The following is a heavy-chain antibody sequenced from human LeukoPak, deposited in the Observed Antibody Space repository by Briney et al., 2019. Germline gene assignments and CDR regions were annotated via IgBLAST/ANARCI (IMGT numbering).Heavy chain of an antibody. Sequence: GGSLRLPCAASGFDFSSYWMSWVRRAPGKGLEWVANIKQDGSEKDYVDSVKGRFTISRDNAKNSLYLQMNSLRAEDTAVYYCARGGARYYYIDVWGKGTTVTVSS. CDR2: IKQDGSEK. CDR1: GFDFSSYW. D-gene: IGHD3-10*01. J-gene: IGHJ6*03. CDR3: ARGGARYYYIDV. V-gene: IGHV3-7*01.